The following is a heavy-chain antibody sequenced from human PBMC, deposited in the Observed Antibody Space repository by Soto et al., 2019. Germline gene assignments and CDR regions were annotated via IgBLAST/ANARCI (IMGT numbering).Heavy chain of an antibody. Sequence: ASVKVSCKASGYTFTSYGISWVRQAPGQGLEWMGWISAYNGNTNYAQKLQGRVTMTTDTATSTAYMELRSLRSDDTAGYYCARHIVGATTGDYWGQGTLVTVSS. V-gene: IGHV1-18*01. CDR3: ARHIVGATTGDY. CDR2: ISAYNGNT. D-gene: IGHD1-26*01. J-gene: IGHJ4*02. CDR1: GYTFTSYG.